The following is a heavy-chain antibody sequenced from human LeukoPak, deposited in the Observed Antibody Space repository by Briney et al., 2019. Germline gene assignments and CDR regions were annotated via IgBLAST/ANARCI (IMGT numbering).Heavy chain of an antibody. Sequence: GGSLRLPWPGPRVTFSSHAMSSGRQAPGKGLEWFSAISGSGGSTYYADSVKGRFTISRDNSKNTLYLQMNSLRAEDTAVYYCPRAYSSGWIDAFDIWGQGTMVTVSS. CDR2: ISGSGGST. D-gene: IGHD6-19*01. CDR1: RVTFSSHA. J-gene: IGHJ3*02. V-gene: IGHV3-23*01. CDR3: PRAYSSGWIDAFDI.